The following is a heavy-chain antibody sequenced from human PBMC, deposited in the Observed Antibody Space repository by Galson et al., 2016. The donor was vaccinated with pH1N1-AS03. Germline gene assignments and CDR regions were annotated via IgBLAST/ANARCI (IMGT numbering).Heavy chain of an antibody. Sequence: SLRLSCAASGFIFSNFWMTWVRQAPGKGLEWVANMNQDGSVINYVESVKGRFTVSRDDAKSSLFLQMNSLRVEDTAVYYCAKWASGYSSGWYYFDYWGQGTLVTVSS. D-gene: IGHD6-19*01. J-gene: IGHJ4*02. CDR1: GFIFSNFW. CDR2: MNQDGSVI. V-gene: IGHV3-7*01. CDR3: AKWASGYSSGWYYFDY.